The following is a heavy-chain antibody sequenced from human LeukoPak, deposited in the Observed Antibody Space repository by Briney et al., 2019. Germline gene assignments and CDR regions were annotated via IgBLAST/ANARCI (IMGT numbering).Heavy chain of an antibody. Sequence: GGSLRLSCAASGFTFSSYAMSWVRQAPGKGLEWVSAISGSGGSTYYADSVKGRFTVSTDKSKKILYLQMNRLRVQDTAIYYCAELNDRINWFDPWGQGALVIVSS. D-gene: IGHD1-1*01. CDR1: GFTFSSYA. V-gene: IGHV3-23*01. CDR2: ISGSGGST. CDR3: AELNDRINWFDP. J-gene: IGHJ5*02.